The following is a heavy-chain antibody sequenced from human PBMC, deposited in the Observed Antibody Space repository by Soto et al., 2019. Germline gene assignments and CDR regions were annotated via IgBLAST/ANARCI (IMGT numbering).Heavy chain of an antibody. D-gene: IGHD3-22*01. J-gene: IGHJ4*02. CDR2: INHSGST. CDR1: GGSFSGYY. CDR3: ARRKVKGAGRNYYDSSGYYSGFDY. Sequence: SETLSLTCAVYGGSFSGYYWSWIRQPPGKGLEWIGEINHSGSTNYNPSLKSRVTISVDTSKNKFSLKLSSVTAADTAVYYCARRKVKGAGRNYYDSSGYYSGFDYWGQGTLVTVSS. V-gene: IGHV4-34*01.